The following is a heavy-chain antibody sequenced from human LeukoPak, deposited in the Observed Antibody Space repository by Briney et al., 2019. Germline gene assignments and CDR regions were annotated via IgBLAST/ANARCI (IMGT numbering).Heavy chain of an antibody. V-gene: IGHV3-9*03. CDR3: AKDKAYSSSCIDY. CDR1: GFTFDDYA. Sequence: GRSLRLSCAASGFTFDDYAMHWVRQAPGKGLEWVSGISWNSGSIGYADSVKGRFTISRDNAKNSLYLQINSLRAEDMALYYCAKDKAYSSSCIDYWGQGTLVTVSS. J-gene: IGHJ4*02. D-gene: IGHD6-13*01. CDR2: ISWNSGSI.